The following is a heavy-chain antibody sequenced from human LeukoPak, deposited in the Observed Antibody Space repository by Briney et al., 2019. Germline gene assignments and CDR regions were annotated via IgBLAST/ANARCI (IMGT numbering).Heavy chain of an antibody. D-gene: IGHD1-1*01. J-gene: IGHJ3*02. CDR2: IIPILSMA. CDR1: GGTLSMYA. V-gene: IGHV1-69*04. Sequence: GASVKVSCKASGGTLSMYAISWVRQAPGQGLEWMGRIIPILSMANYAQKFQGRVTITADKSTSTAYMGLSSLRSEDTAVYYCAREEYTYGDAFDIWGQGTMVTVAS. CDR3: AREEYTYGDAFDI.